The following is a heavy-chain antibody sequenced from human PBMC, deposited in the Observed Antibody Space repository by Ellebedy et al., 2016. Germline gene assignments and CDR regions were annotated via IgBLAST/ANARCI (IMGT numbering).Heavy chain of an antibody. V-gene: IGHV3-7*03. CDR1: GFTFSSYW. CDR3: AKDRDDDGDYVFDS. CDR2: IKQDGSEK. D-gene: IGHD4-17*01. J-gene: IGHJ4*02. Sequence: GESLKISCAASGFTFSSYWMSWVRQAPGKGLEWVANIKQDGSEKYYVDSVKSRFTISRDNPKNTLYLQMNSLRAEDTAVYYCAKDRDDDGDYVFDSWGQGTLVTVSS.